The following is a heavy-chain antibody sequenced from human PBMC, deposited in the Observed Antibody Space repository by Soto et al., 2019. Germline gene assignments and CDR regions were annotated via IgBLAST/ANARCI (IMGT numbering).Heavy chain of an antibody. V-gene: IGHV1-8*01. CDR2: MNPNSGNT. Sequence: EASVKVSCKASGYTFTSYDINWVRQATGQGLERMAWMNPNSGNTGYAQKFQGRVTVTRDTSTSTVYMELSSLRSEDTAVYYCARDSSYSSGWYEGHLGKPAYDYWGQGTLVTVSS. J-gene: IGHJ4*02. CDR3: ARDSSYSSGWYEGHLGKPAYDY. D-gene: IGHD6-19*01. CDR1: GYTFTSYD.